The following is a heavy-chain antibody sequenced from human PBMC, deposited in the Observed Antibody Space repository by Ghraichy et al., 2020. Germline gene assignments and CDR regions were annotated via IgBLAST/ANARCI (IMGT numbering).Heavy chain of an antibody. CDR3: ARDGIGMVGWFDP. CDR1: GFSFSRYW. J-gene: IGHJ5*02. V-gene: IGHV3-7*01. D-gene: IGHD1-26*01. Sequence: GGSLRLSCAASGFSFSRYWMSWVRQAPGEGLEWVANIKQDGSEKYYVDSVKGRFTISRDNAKNSLYLQMNSLRAEDTAVYYCARDGIGMVGWFDPWGQGTLVTVPS. CDR2: IKQDGSEK.